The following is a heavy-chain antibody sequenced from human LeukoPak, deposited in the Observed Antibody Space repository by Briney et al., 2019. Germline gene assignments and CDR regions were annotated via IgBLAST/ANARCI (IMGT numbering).Heavy chain of an antibody. V-gene: IGHV3-23*01. CDR2: ISGSGGST. J-gene: IGHJ4*02. D-gene: IGHD2-21*02. CDR3: AMLRSVTACDY. CDR1: GFTFTTYA. Sequence: GGSLRLSCAASGFTFTTYAMSWVRQAPGKGLEWVSAISGSGGSTYYADSVKGRFTISRDNSKNTLYLQMNSLRAEDTAVYYCAMLRSVTACDYWGQGTLVTVSS.